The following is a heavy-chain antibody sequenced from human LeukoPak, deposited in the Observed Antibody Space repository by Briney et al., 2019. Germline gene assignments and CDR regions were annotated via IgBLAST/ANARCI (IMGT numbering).Heavy chain of an antibody. D-gene: IGHD3-22*01. J-gene: IGHJ5*02. Sequence: ASVKVSCKASGDTFSSYAISWVRQAPGQGLEWMGRIIPIFGTANYAQKFQGRVTITTDESTSTAYMELSSLRSEDTAVYYCARYYYDSSGYYYPNWFDPWGQGTLVTVSS. CDR3: ARYYYDSSGYYYPNWFDP. CDR1: GDTFSSYA. V-gene: IGHV1-69*05. CDR2: IIPIFGTA.